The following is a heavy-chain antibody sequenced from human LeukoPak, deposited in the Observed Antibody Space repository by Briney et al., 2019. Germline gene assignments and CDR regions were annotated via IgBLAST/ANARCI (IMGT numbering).Heavy chain of an antibody. V-gene: IGHV4-34*01. CDR3: ARGYTYDFWSGYPFDY. D-gene: IGHD3-3*01. CDR1: GGSFSGYY. J-gene: IGHJ4*02. Sequence: PSETLSLTCAVYGGSFSGYYWSWIRQPPGKGLEWIGEINHSGSTNYNPSLKSRVTISVDTSKNQFSLKPSSVTAADTAVYYCARGYTYDFWSGYPFDYWGQGTLVTVSS. CDR2: INHSGST.